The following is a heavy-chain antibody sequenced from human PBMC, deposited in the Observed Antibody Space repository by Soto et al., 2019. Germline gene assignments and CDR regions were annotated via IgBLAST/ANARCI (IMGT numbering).Heavy chain of an antibody. V-gene: IGHV4-34*01. CDR3: ARARGGSGSYVY. Sequence: QVHLQQWGAGPLKPSETLSLTCAVYGGYISGYYYSWIRQSPGKGLEWIGEINQSGSTNYNPSLKSRVTVSTDTSKNQFSLKMNSVTAADTSIYYCARARGGSGSYVYWGQGTLVTVSS. D-gene: IGHD1-26*01. CDR2: INQSGST. J-gene: IGHJ4*02. CDR1: GGYISGYY.